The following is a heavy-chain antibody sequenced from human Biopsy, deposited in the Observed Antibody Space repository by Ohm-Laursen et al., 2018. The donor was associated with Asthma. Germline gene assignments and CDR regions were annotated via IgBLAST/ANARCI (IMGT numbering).Heavy chain of an antibody. CDR2: INGKSNSI. Sequence: SLRLSCAASGFTFSDYYMSWIRQAPGKGLEWISYINGKSNSIEYADSVKGRSTISRDNAKNSLYLQMNSLRAEDTAVYYCARDSYSSGLYDDFESWGQGTLVTVSS. J-gene: IGHJ4*02. CDR3: ARDSYSSGLYDDFES. D-gene: IGHD6-19*01. V-gene: IGHV3-11*01. CDR1: GFTFSDYY.